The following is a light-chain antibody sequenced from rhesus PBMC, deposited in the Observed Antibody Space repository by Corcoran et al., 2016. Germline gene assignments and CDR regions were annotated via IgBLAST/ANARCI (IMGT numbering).Light chain of an antibody. V-gene: IGKV1-69*01. CDR2: RAS. CDR3: QQHDNSPWT. J-gene: IGKJ1*01. CDR1: QGISNW. Sequence: DIQMTQSPSSLSASVGDRVTITCRASQGISNWLAWYQQKPGKAPKLLIYRASNLETGVPSRFSGSGSGTDFNLTSSSLQPEDIATYYCQQHDNSPWTFGQGTKVEIK.